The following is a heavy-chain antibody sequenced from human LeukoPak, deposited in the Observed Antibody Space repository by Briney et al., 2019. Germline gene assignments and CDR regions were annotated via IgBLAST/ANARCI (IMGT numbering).Heavy chain of an antibody. J-gene: IGHJ4*02. D-gene: IGHD3-22*01. V-gene: IGHV4-59*01. CDR2: IYYSGST. CDR1: GGSFSGYY. Sequence: SETLSLTCAVYGGSFSGYYWSWIRQPPGKGLEWIGYIYYSGSTNYNPSLKSRVTISVDTSKNQFSLKLSSVTAADTAVYYCARGKADYYDRYFDCWGQGTLVTVSS. CDR3: ARGKADYYDRYFDC.